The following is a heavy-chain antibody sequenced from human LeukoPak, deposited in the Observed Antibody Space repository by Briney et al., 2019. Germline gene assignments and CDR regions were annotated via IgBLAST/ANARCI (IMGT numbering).Heavy chain of an antibody. CDR1: GGSISSSSYY. J-gene: IGHJ5*02. D-gene: IGHD3-10*01. V-gene: IGHV4-39*07. Sequence: PSETLSLTCTVSGGSISSSSYYWGWIRQPPGKGLEWIGSIYYSGSTYYNPSLKSRVTISVDTSKNQFSLKLSSVTAADTAVYYCARDWFQRWFDPWGQGTLVTVSS. CDR2: IYYSGST. CDR3: ARDWFQRWFDP.